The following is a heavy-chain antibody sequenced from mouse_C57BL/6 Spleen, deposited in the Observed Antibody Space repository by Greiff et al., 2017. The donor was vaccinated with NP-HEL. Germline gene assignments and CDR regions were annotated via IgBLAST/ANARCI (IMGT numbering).Heavy chain of an antibody. CDR2: IDPENGDT. CDR1: GFNIKDDY. J-gene: IGHJ3*01. CDR3: AGGDYDGRGYAY. D-gene: IGHD2-4*01. Sequence: EVQLQQSGAELVRPGASVKLSCTASGFNIKDDYMHWVKQRPEQGLEWIGWIDPENGDTEYASKFQGKATITADTSSNTAYLQLSSLTSEDTAVYYCAGGDYDGRGYAYWGKGTLVTVSA. V-gene: IGHV14-4*01.